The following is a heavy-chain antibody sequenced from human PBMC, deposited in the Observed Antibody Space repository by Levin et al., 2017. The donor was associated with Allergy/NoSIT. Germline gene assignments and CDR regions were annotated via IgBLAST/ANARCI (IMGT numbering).Heavy chain of an antibody. Sequence: QTGGSLRLSCEASGFIFHNHDMNWVRQAPGKGLEWVSGIRRSGAQAYYADAVKGRFTISRDNAKNTLYLEMNSLRADDTAVYYCAKVVDTAMGYYYHGMDVWGQGTTVTVSS. CDR2: IRRSGAQA. D-gene: IGHD5-18*01. CDR3: AKVVDTAMGYYYHGMDV. J-gene: IGHJ6*02. CDR1: GFIFHNHD. V-gene: IGHV3-23*01.